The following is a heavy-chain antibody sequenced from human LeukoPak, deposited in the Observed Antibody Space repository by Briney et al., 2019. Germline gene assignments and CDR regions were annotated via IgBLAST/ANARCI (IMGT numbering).Heavy chain of an antibody. CDR3: ARDNPPYSSGRGYFQH. J-gene: IGHJ1*01. V-gene: IGHV1-18*01. D-gene: IGHD6-19*01. CDR2: ISAYNGNT. Sequence: ASVKASCKASGYTFTSYGIGWVRQAPGQGLEWMGWISAYNGNTNYAQKLQGRVTMTTDTSTSTAYMELRSLRSDDTAVYYCARDNPPYSSGRGYFQHWGQGTLVAVSS. CDR1: GYTFTSYG.